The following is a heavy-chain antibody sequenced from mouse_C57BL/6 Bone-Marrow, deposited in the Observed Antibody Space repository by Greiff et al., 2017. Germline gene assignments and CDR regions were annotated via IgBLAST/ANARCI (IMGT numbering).Heavy chain of an antibody. Sequence: QVQLKESGPELVKPGASVKISCKASGYAFSSSWMNWVKQRPGKGLEWIGRIYTGDGGTNYNGQFKGKATLTADTSSSTAYMQRSCLTSENSAVYFCARLLNYYGSSRDYWGQGTTLTVSS. CDR2: IYTGDGGT. J-gene: IGHJ2*01. V-gene: IGHV1-82*01. D-gene: IGHD1-1*01. CDR3: ARLLNYYGSSRDY. CDR1: GYAFSSSW.